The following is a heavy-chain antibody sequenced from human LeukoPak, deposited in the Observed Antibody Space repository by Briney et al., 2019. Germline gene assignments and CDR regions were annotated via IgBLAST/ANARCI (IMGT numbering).Heavy chain of an antibody. CDR1: GFTFRSFV. CDR2: ISYEDGTNK. J-gene: IGHJ4*02. D-gene: IGHD3-22*01. Sequence: PGRSLRLSCAASGFTFRSFVMHWVRQAPGKGLEWVAAISYEDGTNKYCADSVKGRFTISRDNSKTTLFLQMNSLRAEDTAVYYRVKPSFQRYYDSSGYFFDYWGQGTLVTVSS. CDR3: VKPSFQRYYDSSGYFFDY. V-gene: IGHV3-30*18.